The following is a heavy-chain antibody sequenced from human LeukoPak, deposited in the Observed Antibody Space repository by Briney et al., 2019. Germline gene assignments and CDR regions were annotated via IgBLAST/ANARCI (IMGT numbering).Heavy chain of an antibody. D-gene: IGHD6-13*01. CDR2: ISYDGSNK. CDR3: AKEGYSRGYYSYYYMDV. Sequence: GGSLRLSCAASGFTFSSSWMTWVRQAPGKGLEWVTAISYDGSNKYYADSVKGRFTISRDNSKNTLYVQMNSLRAEDTAVYYCAKEGYSRGYYSYYYMDVWGKGTTVTVSS. CDR1: GFTFSSSW. J-gene: IGHJ6*03. V-gene: IGHV3-30*18.